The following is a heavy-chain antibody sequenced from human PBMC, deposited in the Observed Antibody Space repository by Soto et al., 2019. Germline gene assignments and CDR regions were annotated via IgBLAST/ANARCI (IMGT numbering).Heavy chain of an antibody. D-gene: IGHD4-17*01. CDR1: GFTFSSFS. V-gene: IGHV3-21*01. Sequence: EVQLVESGGGLVKPGGSMRLSCAASGFTFSSFSMSWVRQAPGKGLEWVSSISRDSSYIYYTDSLKGRVTISRDNAKNSLYLHMNSLRAEDTAVYYCARVYGDYYYYYGLDVWRQGTTVTVSS. CDR3: ARVYGDYYYYYGLDV. CDR2: ISRDSSYI. J-gene: IGHJ6*02.